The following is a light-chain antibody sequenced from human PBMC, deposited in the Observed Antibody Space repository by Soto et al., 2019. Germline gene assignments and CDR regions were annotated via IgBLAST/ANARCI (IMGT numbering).Light chain of an antibody. CDR1: QSISSW. CDR2: KAS. CDR3: QQYNSYSWT. Sequence: DIQMTQSPSTLSASVGDRVTITCRASQSISSWLAWYQQKPGKAPKLLIHKASSLASGVPSRFSGSGSGTKFTLTISSLQPDDFATYYCQQYNSYSWTFGQGTKVEIK. V-gene: IGKV1-5*03. J-gene: IGKJ1*01.